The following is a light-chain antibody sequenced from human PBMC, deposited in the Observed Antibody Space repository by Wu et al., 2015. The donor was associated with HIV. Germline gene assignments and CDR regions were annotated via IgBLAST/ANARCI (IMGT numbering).Light chain of an antibody. CDR3: QQYGGSPPLT. Sequence: EIVMTQSPATLSVSPGERATLSCRASQSVSSNLAWYQQKPGQAPRPLIYGASTRATGIPARFSGSGSGTDLTLTISRLEPEDFAVYYCQQYGGSPPLTFGGGTKVEIK. CDR1: QSVSSN. J-gene: IGKJ4*01. CDR2: GAS. V-gene: IGKV3-15*01.